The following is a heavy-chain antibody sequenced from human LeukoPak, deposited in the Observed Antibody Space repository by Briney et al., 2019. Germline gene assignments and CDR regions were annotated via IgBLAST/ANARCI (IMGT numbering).Heavy chain of an antibody. J-gene: IGHJ4*02. V-gene: IGHV3-30-3*01. CDR1: GFTFSSYP. CDR3: FREGGD. Sequence: GGSLRLSCAASGFTFSSYPMHWVRQAPGKGLEWVTCISYDGSNKYYADSVKGRFTVSRDNSKNMLYLQMNSLRAEDTAIYYCFREGGDWGQGTLVTVSS. CDR2: ISYDGSNK. D-gene: IGHD3-10*01.